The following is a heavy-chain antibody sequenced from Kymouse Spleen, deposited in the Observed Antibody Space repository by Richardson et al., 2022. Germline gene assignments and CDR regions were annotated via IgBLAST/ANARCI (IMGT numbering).Heavy chain of an antibody. CDR2: INHSGST. D-gene: IGHD6-6*01. V-gene: IGHV4-34*01. Sequence: QVQLQQWGAGLLKPSETLSLTCAVYGGSFSGYYWSWIRQPPGKGLEWIGEINHSGSTNYNPSLKSRVTISVDTSKNQFSLKLSSVTAADTAVYYCARGRIAARPDDYYYYGMDVWGQGTTVTVSS. J-gene: IGHJ6*02. CDR1: GGSFSGYY. CDR3: ARGRIAARPDDYYYYGMDV.